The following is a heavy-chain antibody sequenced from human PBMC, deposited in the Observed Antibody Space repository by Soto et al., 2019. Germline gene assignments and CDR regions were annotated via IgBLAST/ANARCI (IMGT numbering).Heavy chain of an antibody. Sequence: GGSLRLSGAASGFTFSSYAMSWFRQAPGKGLEWFSAIRGSGGSTYYADSVKGRFTISRDNSKNTLYLQMNSLRAEDTAVYYCAKDVAPSYFCYWGQGTLVTVSS. CDR2: IRGSGGST. CDR3: AKDVAPSYFCY. J-gene: IGHJ4*02. D-gene: IGHD2-21*01. V-gene: IGHV3-23*01. CDR1: GFTFSSYA.